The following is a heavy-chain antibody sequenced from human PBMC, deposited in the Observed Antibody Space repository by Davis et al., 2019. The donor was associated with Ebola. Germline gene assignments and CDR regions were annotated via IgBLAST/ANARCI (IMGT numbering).Heavy chain of an antibody. V-gene: IGHV3-23*01. CDR1: GFTFSNYD. CDR3: ARYCHYTDCSYFDC. CDR2: ISASEGHT. J-gene: IGHJ4*02. D-gene: IGHD2-15*01. Sequence: GESLKNSCAASGFTFSNYDMSRVRHVPGKGLEWVSTISASEGHTHYSDSVRGRFTISRDNSKNTLYLQMNSLRAEDTATYYCARYCHYTDCSYFDCWGQGTMVAVSS.